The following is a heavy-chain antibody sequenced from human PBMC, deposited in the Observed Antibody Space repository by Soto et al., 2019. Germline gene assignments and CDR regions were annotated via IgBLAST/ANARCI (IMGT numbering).Heavy chain of an antibody. Sequence: GASVKVSCKASGGTFSSYAISWVRQAPGQGLEWMGGIIPIFGTANYAQKFQGRVTITADESTSTAYMELSSLRSEDTAVYYCASPAGDGYPYGMDVWGQGTTVTVSS. V-gene: IGHV1-69*13. D-gene: IGHD5-12*01. CDR3: ASPAGDGYPYGMDV. CDR1: GGTFSSYA. CDR2: IIPIFGTA. J-gene: IGHJ6*02.